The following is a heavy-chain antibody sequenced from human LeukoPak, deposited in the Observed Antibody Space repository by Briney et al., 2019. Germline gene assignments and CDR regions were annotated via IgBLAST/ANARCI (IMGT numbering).Heavy chain of an antibody. J-gene: IGHJ5*02. D-gene: IGHD5-24*01. CDR1: GFTFSTYP. Sequence: PGGSLRLSCAASGFTFSTYPITWSRQAPGKGLEWVSAISASGGTTYYADSVKGRFTVSRDNSQNTVFLQMTSLRAEDTAVYYCAKKPPKIADGNWFDPWGQGTLVTVSS. V-gene: IGHV3-23*01. CDR3: AKKPPKIADGNWFDP. CDR2: ISASGGTT.